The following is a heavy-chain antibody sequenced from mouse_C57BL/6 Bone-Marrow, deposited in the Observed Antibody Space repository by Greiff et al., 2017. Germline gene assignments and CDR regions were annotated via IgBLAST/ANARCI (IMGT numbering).Heavy chain of an antibody. CDR3: TRTGSSYGSWYFDV. Sequence: QVQLQQSGAELVRPGASVTLSCKASGYTFTDYEMHWVKQTPVHGLEWIGAIDPETGGTAYNQKFKGKAILTADKSSSTAYMELRSLTSEDSAVYYCTRTGSSYGSWYFDVWGTGTTVTVSS. J-gene: IGHJ1*03. D-gene: IGHD1-1*01. V-gene: IGHV1-15*01. CDR1: GYTFTDYE. CDR2: IDPETGGT.